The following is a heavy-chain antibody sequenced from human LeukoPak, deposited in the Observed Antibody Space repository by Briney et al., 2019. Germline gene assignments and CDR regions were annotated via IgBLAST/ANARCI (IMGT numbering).Heavy chain of an antibody. CDR1: EFTFSNYA. CDR3: ARDGWLDY. V-gene: IGHV3-23*01. Sequence: GGSLRLSCAASEFTFSNYAMNWVRQAPGKGLEWVSGISGGGGSTYYADSVKGRFTISRDNSKNTLYLQMDSLRAEDTAIYYCARDGWLDYWGQGTLVTVSS. D-gene: IGHD3-22*01. J-gene: IGHJ4*02. CDR2: ISGGGGST.